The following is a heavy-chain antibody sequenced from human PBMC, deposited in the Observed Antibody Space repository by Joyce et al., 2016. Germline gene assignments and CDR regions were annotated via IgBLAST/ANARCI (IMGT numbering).Heavy chain of an antibody. D-gene: IGHD3-10*01. V-gene: IGHV1-69-2*01. J-gene: IGHJ6*03. Sequence: EVQLVQSGAEVKKPGATVKISCKVSGYTFTDYYMHWVQQAPGKGLEWMGIVDPEEGETYDAEKFQGRVTITAGTSTDTAYMELSSLRSEDTAVYYCATVDYYYGSGTPRDYYYYMDVWGKGTTVTVSS. CDR1: GYTFTDYY. CDR3: ATVDYYYGSGTPRDYYYYMDV. CDR2: VDPEEGET.